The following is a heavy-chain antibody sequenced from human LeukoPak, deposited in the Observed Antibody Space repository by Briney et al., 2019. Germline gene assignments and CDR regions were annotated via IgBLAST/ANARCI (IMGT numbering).Heavy chain of an antibody. Sequence: GGSLRLSCAASEFSVGSNYMTWVRQAPGKGLEWVSLIYSGGSTYYADSVKGRFTISRDNSKNTLYLQMNSLRAGDTAVYYCAELGITMIGGVWGKGTTVTISS. D-gene: IGHD3-10*02. CDR3: AELGITMIGGV. V-gene: IGHV3-66*01. CDR1: EFSVGSNY. CDR2: IYSGGST. J-gene: IGHJ6*04.